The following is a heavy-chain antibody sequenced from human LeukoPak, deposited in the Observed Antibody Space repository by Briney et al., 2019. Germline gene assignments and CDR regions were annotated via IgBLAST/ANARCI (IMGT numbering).Heavy chain of an antibody. D-gene: IGHD3-22*01. CDR2: INPKSGGT. J-gene: IGHJ3*02. V-gene: IGHV1-2*04. Sequence: ASVKVSCKASGYTFTGYYMHWVRQAPGQGLEWMGWINPKSGGTNYAQKFQGWVTMTRDTSISTAYMELSRLRSDDTAVYYCARNYYDSSGYRVYAFDIWGQGTMVTVSS. CDR3: ARNYYDSSGYRVYAFDI. CDR1: GYTFTGYY.